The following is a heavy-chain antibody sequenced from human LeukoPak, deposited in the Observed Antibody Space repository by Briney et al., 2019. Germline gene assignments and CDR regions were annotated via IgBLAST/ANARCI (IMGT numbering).Heavy chain of an antibody. CDR3: ARQYYDSTGYYYFDY. Sequence: SETLSLTCSVSGGSITGSSYYWAWLRQPPGKGPEWIGSMYYSGSTYYNSSLKSRVTISEDTSKNQFSLKLTSVTAADTAVYYCARQYYDSTGYYYFDYWGQGTLVTVSS. CDR2: MYYSGST. D-gene: IGHD3-22*01. J-gene: IGHJ4*02. V-gene: IGHV4-39*01. CDR1: GGSITGSSYY.